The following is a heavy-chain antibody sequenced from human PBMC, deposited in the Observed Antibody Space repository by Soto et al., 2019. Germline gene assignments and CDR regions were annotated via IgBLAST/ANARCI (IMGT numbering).Heavy chain of an antibody. CDR3: AKDRYCSSTSCYASWHY. CDR1: GFTFSGYA. V-gene: IGHV3-23*01. J-gene: IGHJ4*02. D-gene: IGHD2-2*01. Sequence: EVQLLESGGGLVQPGGSLRLSCAASGFTFSGYAMSWVRQAPGKGLEWVSTFSVCGGSTYYAESVKGRFTISRDNSKNTLYLQINSLRAEDTAVYYCAKDRYCSSTSCYASWHYWGQGTLVTVSS. CDR2: FSVCGGST.